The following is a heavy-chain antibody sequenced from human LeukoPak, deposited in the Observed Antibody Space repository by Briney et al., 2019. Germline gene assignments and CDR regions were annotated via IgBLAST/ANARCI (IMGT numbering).Heavy chain of an antibody. CDR1: GFTFSSYA. V-gene: IGHV3-30-3*01. J-gene: IGHJ4*02. D-gene: IGHD3-22*01. CDR2: ISYDGSNK. Sequence: PGRSLRLSCAASGFTFSSYAMHWVRQAPGKGLEWVAVISYDGSNKYYADSVKGRFTISRDNSKNTLYLQMNSLRAEDTAVYYCARGGLRITMIVVVSPLFGYWGQGTLVTVSS. CDR3: ARGGLRITMIVVVSPLFGY.